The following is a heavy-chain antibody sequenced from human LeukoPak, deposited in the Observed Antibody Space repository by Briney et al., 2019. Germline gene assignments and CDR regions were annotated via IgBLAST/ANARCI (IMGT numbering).Heavy chain of an antibody. V-gene: IGHV4-38-2*02. Sequence: SETLSLTCTVSGYSISSGYYWGWIRQPPGKGLKWIGSIYHSGSTYYNPSLKSRVTISVDRSKNQFSLKLSSVTAADTAVYYCARDCSSSSTSCPPFDAFDIWGQGTMVTVSS. J-gene: IGHJ3*02. CDR1: GYSISSGYY. CDR3: ARDCSSSSTSCPPFDAFDI. CDR2: IYHSGST. D-gene: IGHD2-2*01.